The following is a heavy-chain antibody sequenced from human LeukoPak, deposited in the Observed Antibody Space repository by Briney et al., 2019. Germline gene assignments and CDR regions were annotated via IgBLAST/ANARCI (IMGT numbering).Heavy chain of an antibody. D-gene: IGHD7-27*01. V-gene: IGHV3-23*01. Sequence: QPGGSLRLSCAASGFTFSSYAMSWVRQAPGKGLGWVSGISGSGGSTYYADSVKGRFTISRDNSKNTLYLQMNSLRAEDTAVYSCAKVVELGVSFMYYFDYWGQGTPVTVSS. J-gene: IGHJ4*02. CDR3: AKVVELGVSFMYYFDY. CDR1: GFTFSSYA. CDR2: ISGSGGST.